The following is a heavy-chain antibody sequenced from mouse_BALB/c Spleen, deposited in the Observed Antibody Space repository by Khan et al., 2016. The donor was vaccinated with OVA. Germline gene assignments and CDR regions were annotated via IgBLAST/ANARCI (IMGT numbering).Heavy chain of an antibody. J-gene: IGHJ1*01. Sequence: EVELVESGGGLVQPGGSLRLSCATSGFTFTDYYMSWVRQPPGKALEWLGFIRNKANGYTTEYSASVKGRFTIPRDNSQSILHVQMNTLRAEDGATYYCTRETVVGIYWSVDVWGAGTTVTVSS. V-gene: IGHV7-3*02. D-gene: IGHD1-1*01. CDR1: GFTFTDYY. CDR2: IRNKANGYTT. CDR3: TRETVVGIYWSVDV.